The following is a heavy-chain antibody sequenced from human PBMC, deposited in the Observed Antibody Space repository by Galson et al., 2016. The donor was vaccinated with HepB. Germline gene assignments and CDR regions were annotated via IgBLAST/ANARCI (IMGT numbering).Heavy chain of an antibody. D-gene: IGHD3-10*01. V-gene: IGHV3-7*01. J-gene: IGHJ4*02. CDR3: LGFGY. CDR1: GFSFSTYW. Sequence: SLRLSCAASGFSFSTYWVAWVRQAPGKGLEWVANIKEDGSGTFYADSVKGRFSISRDSAKNSVYLQMNSLRAEDTAVYYCLGFGYWGQGTLVTVSS. CDR2: IKEDGSGT.